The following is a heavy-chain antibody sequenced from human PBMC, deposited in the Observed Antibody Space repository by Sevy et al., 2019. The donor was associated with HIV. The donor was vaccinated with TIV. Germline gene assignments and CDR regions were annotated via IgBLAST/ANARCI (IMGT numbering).Heavy chain of an antibody. D-gene: IGHD6-19*01. Sequence: SETLSLTCTVSGGSISSGGYYWSWIRQHPEKGLEWIGYIYYSGSTYYNPSLKSRVTISVDTSKNQFSLKLSSVTAADTAVYYCARGPYSSGWYGGPRQYYFDYWGQGTLVTVSS. J-gene: IGHJ4*02. CDR1: GGSISSGGYY. V-gene: IGHV4-31*03. CDR3: ARGPYSSGWYGGPRQYYFDY. CDR2: IYYSGST.